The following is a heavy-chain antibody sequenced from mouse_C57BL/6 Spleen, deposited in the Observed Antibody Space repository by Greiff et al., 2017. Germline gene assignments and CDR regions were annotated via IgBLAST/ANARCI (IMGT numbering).Heavy chain of an antibody. V-gene: IGHV1-55*01. CDR2: IYPGSGST. D-gene: IGHD1-1*01. CDR3: AGGFTTVVATDFDV. CDR1: GYTFTSYW. J-gene: IGHJ1*03. Sequence: VQLQPGAELVKPGASVKMSCKASGYTFTSYWITWVKQRPGQGLEWIGDIYPGSGSTNYNEMFKSKATLTVDTSSSTAYMQLSSLTSEDSAVYYCAGGFTTVVATDFDVWGTGTTVTVSS.